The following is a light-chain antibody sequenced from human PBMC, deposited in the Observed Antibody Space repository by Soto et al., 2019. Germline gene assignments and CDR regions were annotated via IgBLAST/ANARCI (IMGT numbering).Light chain of an antibody. CDR3: QQSYSTPRIT. J-gene: IGKJ5*01. V-gene: IGKV1-39*01. CDR1: QNIRSY. Sequence: DIQMTQSPSSLSASVGDIVTITWRASQNIRSYLNWYQVKSGKAPKLLIYAASSLQSGVPSRFSGSGSGTDFTLTISSLQPEDFATYYCQQSYSTPRITFGQGTRLEI. CDR2: AAS.